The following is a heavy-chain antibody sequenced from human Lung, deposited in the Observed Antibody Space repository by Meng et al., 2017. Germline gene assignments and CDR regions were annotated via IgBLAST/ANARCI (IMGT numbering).Heavy chain of an antibody. J-gene: IGHJ4*02. CDR3: ARGPTTMAHDFDY. CDR1: GGSFSDYY. V-gene: IGHV4-34*01. CDR2: INHSGST. D-gene: IGHD4-11*01. Sequence: QLHLQQWGPGLLNPSETLSLTCVVSGGSFSDYYWSWIRQPPGKGLEWIGEINHSGSTNYNPSLESRATISVDTSQNNLSLKLSSVTAADSAVYYCARGPTTMAHDFDYWGQGTLVTVSS.